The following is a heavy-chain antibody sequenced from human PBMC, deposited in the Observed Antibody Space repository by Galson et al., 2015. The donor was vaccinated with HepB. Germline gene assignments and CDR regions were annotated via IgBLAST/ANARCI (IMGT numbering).Heavy chain of an antibody. J-gene: IGHJ3*02. D-gene: IGHD2-15*01. CDR1: GFTFSSYG. V-gene: IGHV3-30*18. CDR3: AKDGYGYCSGGSCYSDGAFDI. CDR2: ISYDGCNK. Sequence: SLRLSCAASGFTFSSYGMHWVRQAPGKGLEWVAVISYDGCNKYYADSVKGRFTISRDNSKNTLYLQMNSLRAEDTAVYYCAKDGYGYCSGGSCYSDGAFDIWGQGTMVTVSS.